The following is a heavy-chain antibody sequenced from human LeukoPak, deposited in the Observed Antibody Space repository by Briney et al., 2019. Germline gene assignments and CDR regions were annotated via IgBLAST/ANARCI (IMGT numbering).Heavy chain of an antibody. CDR2: INHSGST. CDR1: GGSLSGYY. V-gene: IGHV4-34*01. Sequence: SETLSLTCAVYGGSLSGYYWSWIRQPPGKGLEWIGEINHSGSTNYNPSHKSRVTISVDTSKNQFSLKLSSVTAADTAVYYCARGPHTGVNYYDSSGYYYWGQGTLVTVSS. D-gene: IGHD3-22*01. J-gene: IGHJ4*02. CDR3: ARGPHTGVNYYDSSGYYY.